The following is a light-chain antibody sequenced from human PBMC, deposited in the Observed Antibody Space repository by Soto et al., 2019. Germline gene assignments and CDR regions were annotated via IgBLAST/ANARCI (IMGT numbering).Light chain of an antibody. CDR3: QQYTT. CDR2: GAS. Sequence: EIAMTQSPATLSVSPGERATLSCRASQSVSSNLAWYQQKPGQAPRLLIYGASTRATGIPARFSGSGSGTEFTLTISSLQSEDFAVYYCQQYTTFGQGTKVEIK. J-gene: IGKJ1*01. CDR1: QSVSSN. V-gene: IGKV3-15*01.